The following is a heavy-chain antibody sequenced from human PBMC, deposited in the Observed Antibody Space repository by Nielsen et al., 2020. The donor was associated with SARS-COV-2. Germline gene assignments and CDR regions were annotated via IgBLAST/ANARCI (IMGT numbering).Heavy chain of an antibody. D-gene: IGHD5-18*01. CDR1: GFTFSNPW. CDR2: IKSKVDGGTT. CDR3: TRLRSGYRYYYGLDV. V-gene: IGHV3-15*01. J-gene: IGHJ6*02. Sequence: GGSLRLSCAASGFTFSNPWMNWVRQAPGKGLEWVGRIKSKVDGGTTDYAGPVKGRFTISRDDSKNTLYLQMNSLKTEDTAVYYCTRLRSGYRYYYGLDVWGQGTTVAVSS.